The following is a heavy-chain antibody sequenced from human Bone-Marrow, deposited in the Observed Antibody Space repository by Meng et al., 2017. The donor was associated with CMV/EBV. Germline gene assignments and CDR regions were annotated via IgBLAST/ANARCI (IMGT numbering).Heavy chain of an antibody. V-gene: IGHV3-30*02. Sequence: GESLKISCAASGFTFSSYGMHWVRQAPGKGLEWVAFIRYDGSNKYYADSVKGRFTISRDNSKNTLYLQMNSLRAEDTAVYYCARDRRLMKSDLDYWGQGTLVTVSS. CDR1: GFTFSSYG. J-gene: IGHJ4*02. D-gene: IGHD2-8*01. CDR3: ARDRRLMKSDLDY. CDR2: IRYDGSNK.